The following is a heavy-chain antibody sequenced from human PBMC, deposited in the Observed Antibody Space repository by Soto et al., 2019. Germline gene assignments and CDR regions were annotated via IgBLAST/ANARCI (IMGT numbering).Heavy chain of an antibody. Sequence: SETLSLTCTVSGGSISSSSYYWGWIRQPPGKGLEWIGSIFYSGSTYYNPSLKSRVTISVDTSKNQFSLKLSSVTAADTAVYYCARAGYCSSTSCHNTMDVWGQGTTVTVSS. CDR2: IFYSGST. V-gene: IGHV4-39*01. CDR1: GGSISSSSYY. J-gene: IGHJ6*02. CDR3: ARAGYCSSTSCHNTMDV. D-gene: IGHD2-2*01.